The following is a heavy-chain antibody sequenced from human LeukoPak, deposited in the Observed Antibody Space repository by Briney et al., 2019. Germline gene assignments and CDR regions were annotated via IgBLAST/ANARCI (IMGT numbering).Heavy chain of an antibody. D-gene: IGHD1-26*01. Sequence: PGGSLRLSCTASGFTLSNFAMSWVRRAPGKGLEWVSGNTGSVEYYANSVKGRFTISRDNSKNTLYLQMNSLVAEDTATYYCARGSDLASYSELEYWGQGTLVTVSS. CDR3: ARGSDLASYSELEY. CDR2: NTGSVE. V-gene: IGHV3-23*01. CDR1: GFTLSNFA. J-gene: IGHJ4*02.